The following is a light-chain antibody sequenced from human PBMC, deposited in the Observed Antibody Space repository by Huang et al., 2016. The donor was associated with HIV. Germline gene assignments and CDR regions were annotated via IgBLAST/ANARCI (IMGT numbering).Light chain of an antibody. V-gene: IGKV1-39*01. Sequence: DIQMTQSPSSLSAYVGDRVTITGRASQRISSYLKWYQQKPGKAPKLLIYAASSLQSGVPSRFSGSGSGTDFTLTIISLQPEDFATYYCQQSYSTLWTFGQGTKVEIK. J-gene: IGKJ1*01. CDR2: AAS. CDR1: QRISSY. CDR3: QQSYSTLWT.